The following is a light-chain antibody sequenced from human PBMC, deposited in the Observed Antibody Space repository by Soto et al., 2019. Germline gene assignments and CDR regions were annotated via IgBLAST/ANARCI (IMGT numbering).Light chain of an antibody. CDR1: QSVSSY. CDR2: DAS. CDR3: QPQCNWLFT. Sequence: EIVLTQSPATLSLSPGERATLSCMASQSVSSYLAWYQQKPGQAPRLLIDDASNRATGSPARFSVRGSGTDFTLTIRSLVPEEFAVYYCQPQCNWLFTFGPGTKVDIK. V-gene: IGKV3-11*01. J-gene: IGKJ3*01.